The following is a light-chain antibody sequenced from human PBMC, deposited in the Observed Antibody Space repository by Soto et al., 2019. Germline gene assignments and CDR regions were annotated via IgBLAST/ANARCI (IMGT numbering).Light chain of an antibody. J-gene: IGKJ1*01. CDR2: AAS. CDR3: QQYGSAPRT. V-gene: IGKV3-20*01. CDR1: QIVSKNY. Sequence: EVVLTQSPGTLSVSPGERATLSCRASQIVSKNYLAWYQQKPGQAPRLLIYAASSRATGIPDRFSGGGSGTDFTLTISRLEPEDFAVYYCQQYGSAPRTFGQGTKVEVK.